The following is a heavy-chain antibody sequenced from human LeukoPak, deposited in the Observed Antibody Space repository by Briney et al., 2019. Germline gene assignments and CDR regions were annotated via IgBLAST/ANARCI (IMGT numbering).Heavy chain of an antibody. CDR3: AKDEGGVATAY. CDR1: GFTFDDYA. CDR2: IIWKSGIK. Sequence: GGSLRLSCAVSGFTFDDYAMHWVRHAPGKGLEWVSGIIWKSGIKGYADSVRGRFTISKDNSKNTLYLQMNSLRAEDTAIYYCAKDEGGVATAYWGQGTLVTVSS. D-gene: IGHD5-12*01. J-gene: IGHJ4*02. V-gene: IGHV3-9*01.